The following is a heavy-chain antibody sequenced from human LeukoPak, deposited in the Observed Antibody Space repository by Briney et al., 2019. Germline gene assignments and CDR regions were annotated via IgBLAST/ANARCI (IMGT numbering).Heavy chain of an antibody. Sequence: ASVKVSCKASGYTFTSYYMHWVRQAPGQGLEWMGIINPSGGFTSYAQKLQGRVTVTRDMSTSTVYMELSNLRSEDTAVYYCARVIRYSSGWHAFDIWGQGTMVTVSS. D-gene: IGHD6-19*01. V-gene: IGHV1-46*01. CDR2: INPSGGFT. J-gene: IGHJ3*02. CDR3: ARVIRYSSGWHAFDI. CDR1: GYTFTSYY.